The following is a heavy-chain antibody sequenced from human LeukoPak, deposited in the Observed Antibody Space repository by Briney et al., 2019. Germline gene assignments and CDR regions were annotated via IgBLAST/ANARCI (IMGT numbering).Heavy chain of an antibody. CDR1: GGSISSYY. CDR3: ARVGRIAAAGTFDY. Sequence: SETLSLTCTVSGGSISSYYWSWIRQPPGKGLGWIGYIYYSGSTNYNPSLKGRVTISVDTSKNQFSLKLSSVTAADTAVYYCARVGRIAAAGTFDYWGQGTLVTVSS. D-gene: IGHD6-13*01. CDR2: IYYSGST. V-gene: IGHV4-59*01. J-gene: IGHJ4*02.